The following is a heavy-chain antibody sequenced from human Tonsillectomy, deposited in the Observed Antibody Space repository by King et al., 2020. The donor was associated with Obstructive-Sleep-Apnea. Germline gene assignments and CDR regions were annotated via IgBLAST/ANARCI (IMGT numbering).Heavy chain of an antibody. Sequence: VQLVESGGGLVQPGGSLKLSCAASGFTFSGSAMHLFRQASGKGLEWFGRIRSKANSYATAYAASVKGRLTISRDGSNNTAYLQMNSLKTEDTAVYYCTSSGTSSRNYYYYYGMDVWGQGTTVTVSS. CDR3: TSSGTSSRNYYYYYGMDV. D-gene: IGHD2-2*01. CDR1: GFTFSGSA. J-gene: IGHJ6*02. CDR2: IRSKANSYAT. V-gene: IGHV3-73*02.